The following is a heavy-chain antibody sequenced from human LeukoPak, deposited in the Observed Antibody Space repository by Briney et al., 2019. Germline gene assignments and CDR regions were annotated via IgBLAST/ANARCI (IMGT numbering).Heavy chain of an antibody. J-gene: IGHJ4*02. CDR1: GFIFSSYG. CDR2: IIPTGSTT. CDR3: AKDIRWASFES. V-gene: IGHV3-23*01. Sequence: GGSLRLSCAASGFIFSSYGMHWVRQAPGKGLGWVSGIIPTGSTTYYADSVKGRFTISRDNSKNTVYLHLNSLRVEDTAQYYCAKDIRWASFESWGQGTLVTVSS. D-gene: IGHD3-16*01.